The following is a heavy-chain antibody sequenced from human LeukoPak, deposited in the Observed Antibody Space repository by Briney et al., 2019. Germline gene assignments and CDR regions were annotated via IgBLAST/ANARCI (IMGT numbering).Heavy chain of an antibody. Sequence: SETLSLTCTVSGGSISSYYWSWIRQPPGKGLEWIGYIYYSGSTNYNPSLKSRVTISVDTSKNQFSLKLSSVTAADTAVYCCARIGSSSWFPSYFDYWGQGTLVTVSS. CDR1: GGSISSYY. CDR3: ARIGSSSWFPSYFDY. CDR2: IYYSGST. J-gene: IGHJ4*02. V-gene: IGHV4-59*01. D-gene: IGHD6-13*01.